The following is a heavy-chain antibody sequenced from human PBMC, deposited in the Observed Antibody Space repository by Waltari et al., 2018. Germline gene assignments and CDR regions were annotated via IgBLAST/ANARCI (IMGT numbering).Heavy chain of an antibody. CDR3: ARQVSGYYGSGRNNWFDP. V-gene: IGHV4-39*01. CDR1: GGSISRSSYY. Sequence: QLQLQESGPGLVKPSETLSLTCTVSGGSISRSSYYWGWIRQPPGKGLEWIGSIYYSGSTYYNPSLKSRVTISVDTSKNQFSLKLSSVTAADTAVYYCARQVSGYYGSGRNNWFDPWGQGTLVTVSS. CDR2: IYYSGST. J-gene: IGHJ5*02. D-gene: IGHD3-10*01.